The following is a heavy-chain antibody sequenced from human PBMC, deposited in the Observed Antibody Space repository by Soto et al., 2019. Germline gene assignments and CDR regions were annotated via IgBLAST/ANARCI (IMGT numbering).Heavy chain of an antibody. Sequence: ASVKVSCKTSGYTFTSYGISWVRRAPGQGLEWMGWISAYNGNTNYAQKLQGRVTMTTDTSTSTAYMELRSLRSDDTAVYYCAREHRPYSSGWYGFDYWGQGTLVTVPQ. CDR1: GYTFTSYG. J-gene: IGHJ4*02. V-gene: IGHV1-18*01. CDR2: ISAYNGNT. D-gene: IGHD6-19*01. CDR3: AREHRPYSSGWYGFDY.